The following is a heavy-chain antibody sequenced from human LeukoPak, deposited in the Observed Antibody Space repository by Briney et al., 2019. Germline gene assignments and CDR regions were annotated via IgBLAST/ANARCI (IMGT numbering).Heavy chain of an antibody. Sequence: PGRSLRLSCAASGFTFSSYAMHWVRQAPGKGLEWVSFISSTGGTIYYADSVKGRFTVSRDNGKNSLLLQMNSLRAEDTALYYCARGYSRAAFDIWGQGTVVAVSS. D-gene: IGHD2-15*01. V-gene: IGHV3-48*01. J-gene: IGHJ3*02. CDR2: ISSTGGTI. CDR3: ARGYSRAAFDI. CDR1: GFTFSSYA.